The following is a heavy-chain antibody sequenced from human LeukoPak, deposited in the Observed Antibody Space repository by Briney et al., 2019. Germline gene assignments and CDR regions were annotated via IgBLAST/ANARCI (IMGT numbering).Heavy chain of an antibody. CDR3: AKDLDSSGSLDY. Sequence: GGSLRLSCAASGFTFSSYGMLWVRQAPGKGLEWVAVIWYDGSNKYYADSVKGRFTISRDNSKNTLYLQMNSLRAEDTAVYYCAKDLDSSGSLDYWGQGTLVTVSS. J-gene: IGHJ4*02. D-gene: IGHD3-22*01. CDR1: GFTFSSYG. CDR2: IWYDGSNK. V-gene: IGHV3-33*06.